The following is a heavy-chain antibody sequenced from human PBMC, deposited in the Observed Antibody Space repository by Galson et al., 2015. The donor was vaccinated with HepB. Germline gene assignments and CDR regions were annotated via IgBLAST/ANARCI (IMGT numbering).Heavy chain of an antibody. V-gene: IGHV3-30-3*01. J-gene: IGHJ4*02. CDR3: ARDGSGWYSFDY. Sequence: LRLSCATSGFTFSSYAMHWVRQVSGKGLEWVAVISYDGNNKNYADSVKGRFTISRDNSKNTLYLQTNSLRAEDTAVYYCARDGSGWYSFDYWGQGTLVTVSS. CDR2: ISYDGNNK. D-gene: IGHD6-19*01. CDR1: GFTFSSYA.